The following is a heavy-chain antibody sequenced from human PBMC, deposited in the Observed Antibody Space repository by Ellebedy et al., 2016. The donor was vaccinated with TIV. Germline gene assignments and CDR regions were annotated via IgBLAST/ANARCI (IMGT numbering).Heavy chain of an antibody. D-gene: IGHD3-3*01. Sequence: LRLSCTVSGGSISSGGYYWSWIRQHPGKGLEWIGYIYYSGSTYYNPSIKSRVTISVDTSKNQFSLKLSSVTAADTAVYYCARCSIWSGLDYWGQGTLVTVSS. CDR1: GGSISSGGYY. CDR2: IYYSGST. V-gene: IGHV4-31*03. CDR3: ARCSIWSGLDY. J-gene: IGHJ4*02.